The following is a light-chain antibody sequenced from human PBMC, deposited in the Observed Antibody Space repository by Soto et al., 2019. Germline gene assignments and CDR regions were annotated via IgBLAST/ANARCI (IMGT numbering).Light chain of an antibody. CDR3: QTWDTGIQV. CDR1: SGHSSYS. V-gene: IGLV4-69*01. CDR2: LNSDGSH. J-gene: IGLJ2*01. Sequence: QLVLTQSPSASASLGASVKLTCTPSSGHSSYSIAWHQQQPDKGPRYLMKLNSDGSHSKGDGIPDRFSGSSSGAERYLTISSLQSEDEADYYCQTWDTGIQVFGGGTKLTVL.